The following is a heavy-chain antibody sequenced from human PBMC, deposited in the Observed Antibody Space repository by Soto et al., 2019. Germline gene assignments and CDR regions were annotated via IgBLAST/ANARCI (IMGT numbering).Heavy chain of an antibody. D-gene: IGHD5-18*01. V-gene: IGHV3-30*18. CDR3: AKDQSGYSYGHYFDY. J-gene: IGHJ4*02. CDR2: ISYDGSNK. Sequence: GGSLRLSCAASGFTFSSYGMHWVRQAPGKGLEWVAVISYDGSNKYYADSVKGRFTISRDNSKNTLYLQMNSLRAEDTAVYYCAKDQSGYSYGHYFDYWGQGTLVTAPQ. CDR1: GFTFSSYG.